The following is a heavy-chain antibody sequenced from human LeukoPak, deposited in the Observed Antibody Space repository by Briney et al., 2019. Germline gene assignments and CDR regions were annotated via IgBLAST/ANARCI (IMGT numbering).Heavy chain of an antibody. CDR1: GGSISSGGYS. CDR2: ISYSGTT. V-gene: IGHV4-30-4*07. CDR3: ARGYSSWNP. D-gene: IGHD6-13*01. J-gene: IGHJ1*01. Sequence: SQTLSLTCAVSGGSISSGGYSWSWIRQPPGKGLEWIGYISYSGTTYYNPSLKSRVTISVDTSKNQFSLKLSSVTAADTAVYYCARGYSSWNPWGQGTLVTVSS.